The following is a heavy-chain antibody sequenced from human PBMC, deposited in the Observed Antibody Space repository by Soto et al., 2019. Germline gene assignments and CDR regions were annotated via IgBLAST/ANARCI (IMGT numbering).Heavy chain of an antibody. D-gene: IGHD3-10*01. V-gene: IGHV4-34*01. CDR2: INHSGST. CDR1: GGSVSGYC. Sequence: ETLSLTGAVCGGSVSGYCWRSIRQPPGKGLEWIGEINHSGSTNYNPSLKSRVTISVDTSKNQFSLKLSSVTAADTAVYYCARLPRVWRFGELSYYYGMDVWGQGTTVTVSS. CDR3: ARLPRVWRFGELSYYYGMDV. J-gene: IGHJ6*02.